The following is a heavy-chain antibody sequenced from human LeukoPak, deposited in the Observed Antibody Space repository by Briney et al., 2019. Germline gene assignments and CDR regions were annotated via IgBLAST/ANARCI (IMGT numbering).Heavy chain of an antibody. CDR3: ARDRKKTVNWFDP. Sequence: GASVKVSCKASGYTFTGYYMHWVRQAPGPGLEWMGWINPNSGGTNYAQKFQGRVTMTRDTSISTAYMELSRLRSDDTAVYYCARDRKKTVNWFDPWGQGTLVTVSS. V-gene: IGHV1-2*02. J-gene: IGHJ5*02. D-gene: IGHD4-17*01. CDR1: GYTFTGYY. CDR2: INPNSGGT.